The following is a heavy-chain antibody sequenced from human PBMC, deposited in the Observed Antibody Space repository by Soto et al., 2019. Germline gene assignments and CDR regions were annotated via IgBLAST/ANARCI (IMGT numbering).Heavy chain of an antibody. V-gene: IGHV4-39*01. CDR3: ARLIHCLRTACYFDT. CDR2: VHYSGTT. D-gene: IGHD2-21*02. J-gene: IGHJ4*02. Sequence: PSETLSLTCTVSGGSISTRDSISTRSFYWGWMRQPPGKGLQWIGSVHYSGTTYYDPSLQSRVIISGDTSKNQFSLNLRSVTATDAAVYFCARLIHCLRTACYFDTWSQGTLVT. CDR1: GGSISTRDSISTRSFY.